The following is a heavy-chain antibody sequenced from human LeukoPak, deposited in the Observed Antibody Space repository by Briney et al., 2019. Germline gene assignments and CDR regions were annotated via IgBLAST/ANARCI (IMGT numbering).Heavy chain of an antibody. D-gene: IGHD3-22*01. CDR1: GFTFSSYG. J-gene: IGHJ4*02. CDR3: ARALFNYDSSGLTY. Sequence: GRSLRLSCAASGFTFSSYGMHWVRQAPGKGLEWVALIWYDGSNKYYEDSVKGRFTISRDNSKNTLYLQMNSLRAEDTAVYYCARALFNYDSSGLTYWGQGTLVTVSS. CDR2: IWYDGSNK. V-gene: IGHV3-33*01.